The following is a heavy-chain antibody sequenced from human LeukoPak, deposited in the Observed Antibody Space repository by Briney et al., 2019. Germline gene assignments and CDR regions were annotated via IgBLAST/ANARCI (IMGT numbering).Heavy chain of an antibody. CDR3: ARGDYPSWFDP. D-gene: IGHD4-11*01. Sequence: SETLSLTCAVYGGSFSGYYWSWIRQPPGKGLEWIGEINHSGSTNYNPSLKSRVTISVDTSKNQFSLKLSSVTAADTAVYYCARGDYPSWFDPWGQGTLVTVSS. V-gene: IGHV4-34*01. J-gene: IGHJ5*02. CDR2: INHSGST. CDR1: GGSFSGYY.